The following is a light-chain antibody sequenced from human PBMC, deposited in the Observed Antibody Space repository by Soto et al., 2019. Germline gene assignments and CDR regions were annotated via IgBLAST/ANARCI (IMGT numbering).Light chain of an antibody. CDR3: QPYDNSPWT. J-gene: IGKJ1*01. Sequence: DIQMTQSPSSVSASARDRITVTCRASQAIGGRLAWYKQKPGRAPKVLTHKASSLESGVPSRFSGSGSGTEFTLTISSLQPDDFATYYGQPYDNSPWTFGQGTKVDI. V-gene: IGKV1-5*03. CDR2: KAS. CDR1: QAIGGR.